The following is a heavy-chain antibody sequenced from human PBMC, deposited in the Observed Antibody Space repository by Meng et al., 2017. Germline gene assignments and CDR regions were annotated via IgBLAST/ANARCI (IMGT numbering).Heavy chain of an antibody. CDR2: INPNSGGT. Sequence: QVQLVQSGAEVKKPGAEVKVSCKASGYTFTGYYMHWVRQAPGQGLEWMGRINPNSGGTNYAQKFQGRVTMTRDTSTSTVYMELSSLRSEDTAVYYCARLQRIYYFDYWGQGTLVTVSS. J-gene: IGHJ4*02. D-gene: IGHD2-15*01. CDR3: ARLQRIYYFDY. V-gene: IGHV1-2*06. CDR1: GYTFTGYY.